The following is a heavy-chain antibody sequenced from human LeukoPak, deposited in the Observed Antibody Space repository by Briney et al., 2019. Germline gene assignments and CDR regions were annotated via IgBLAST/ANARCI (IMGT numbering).Heavy chain of an antibody. D-gene: IGHD1-26*01. Sequence: SVKVSCKASGGTFSSYAISWVRQAPGQGLEWMGGIIPIFGTANYAQKFQGRVTMTRDTSISTAYMELSRLRSDDTAVYYCARTSGSYSEFDYWGQGTLVTVSS. V-gene: IGHV1-69*05. CDR2: IIPIFGTA. CDR1: GGTFSSYA. J-gene: IGHJ4*02. CDR3: ARTSGSYSEFDY.